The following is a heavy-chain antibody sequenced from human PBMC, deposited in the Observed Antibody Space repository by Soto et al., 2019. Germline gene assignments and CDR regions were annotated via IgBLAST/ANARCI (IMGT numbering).Heavy chain of an antibody. D-gene: IGHD2-21*01. CDR2: VKHRPKSYDT. CDR3: VRNAMAWFGP. V-gene: IGHV3-72*01. J-gene: IGHJ5*02. CDR1: GFSISDYY. Sequence: QLVESGGGSVRPGGSLRLACLASGFSISDYYMDWVRQAPGKGPEWVARVKHRPKSYDTEYAASVTGRFIISRDDSQNSVFLQMNRLKAEDTAVYYCVRNAMAWFGPWGQGTLVSVSS.